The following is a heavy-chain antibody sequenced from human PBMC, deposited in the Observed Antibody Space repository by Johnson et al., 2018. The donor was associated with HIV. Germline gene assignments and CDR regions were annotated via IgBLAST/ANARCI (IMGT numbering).Heavy chain of an antibody. CDR2: ISYDGSNK. V-gene: IGHV3-30*03. D-gene: IGHD3-3*01. CDR1: GLRFSDYG. Sequence: QVQLVESGGGGIQPGRSLRLSCAASGLRFSDYGMHWVRQAPGKGLEWVAGISYDGSNKQYGDSVKGRFTISRDNSKNTLYLQMNSLRNEDTAVYHCARSGSGCSGYYADLVLGALDIWGHGTMVTVSS. J-gene: IGHJ3*02. CDR3: ARSGSGCSGYYADLVLGALDI.